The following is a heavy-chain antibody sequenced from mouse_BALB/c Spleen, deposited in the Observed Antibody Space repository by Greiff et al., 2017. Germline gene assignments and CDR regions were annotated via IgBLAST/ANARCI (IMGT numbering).Heavy chain of an antibody. V-gene: IGHV2-6-7*01. J-gene: IGHJ1*01. CDR1: GFSLTGYG. Sequence: VQLQQSGPGLVAPSQSLSITCTVSGFSLTGYGVNWVRQPPGKGLEWLGMIWGDGSTDYNSALKSRLSISKDNSKSQVFLKMNSLQTDDTARYYCDREDYGSSYWYFDVWGAGTTVTVAS. D-gene: IGHD1-1*01. CDR2: IWGDGST. CDR3: DREDYGSSYWYFDV.